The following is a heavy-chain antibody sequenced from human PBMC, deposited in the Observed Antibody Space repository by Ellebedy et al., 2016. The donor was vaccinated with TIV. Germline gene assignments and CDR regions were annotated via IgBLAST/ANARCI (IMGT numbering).Heavy chain of an antibody. CDR2: IYPGDSDT. J-gene: IGHJ3*02. D-gene: IGHD4-17*01. V-gene: IGHV5-51*01. CDR3: ARLIGDFDLGLDAFGI. CDR1: AYSSTSYW. Sequence: PGGSLRLSCKGSAYSSTSYWIGRVLQIPGKGLEVMGVIYPGDSDTIYSPSFQGQVTISADKSISTAYLQWSSLKASDTAMYYCARLIGDFDLGLDAFGIWGQGTMVTVSS.